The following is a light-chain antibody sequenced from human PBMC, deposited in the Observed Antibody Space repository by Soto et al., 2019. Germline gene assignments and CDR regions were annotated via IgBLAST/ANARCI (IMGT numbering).Light chain of an antibody. CDR1: QNIKSR. Sequence: IQMTQSPSTLSASVGDRVSITCRTSQNIKSRLAWYQQKPGKAPKLLIYMASSLQSGVTSRFSGSGSGTEFTLTINSLQPDDFATYFCQEYDGHCTFGQGTKLEMK. V-gene: IGKV1-5*03. CDR2: MAS. J-gene: IGKJ2*02. CDR3: QEYDGHCT.